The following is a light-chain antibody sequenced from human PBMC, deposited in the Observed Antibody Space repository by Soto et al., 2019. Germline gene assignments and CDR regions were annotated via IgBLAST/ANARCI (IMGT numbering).Light chain of an antibody. J-gene: IGKJ1*01. Sequence: DVVMTQSPLSLPGTPGRPASISGGSIRSLVHSDGNTYFNWFQQRPGQSPRRLIYKVSKRDSGVPDRFSGSGSGTDFTLKISRVEAEDVGVYYCMQALQTQTFGQGTKVDI. CDR1: RSLVHSDGNTY. CDR3: MQALQTQT. CDR2: KVS. V-gene: IGKV2-30*02.